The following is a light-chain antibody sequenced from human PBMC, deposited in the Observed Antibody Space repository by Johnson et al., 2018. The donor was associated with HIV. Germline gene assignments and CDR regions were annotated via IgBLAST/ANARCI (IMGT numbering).Light chain of an antibody. J-gene: IGLJ1*01. Sequence: QSVLTQPPSVSAAPGQKVTISCSGSSSNIGNSYVSWYQQLPGTAPKLLIYDNIKQPSGIPNRFSGSKSGTSATLGITGLQTGDEADYYCGTWDSSLSANVFGTGTKVTVL. CDR1: SSNIGNSY. V-gene: IGLV1-51*01. CDR3: GTWDSSLSANV. CDR2: DNI.